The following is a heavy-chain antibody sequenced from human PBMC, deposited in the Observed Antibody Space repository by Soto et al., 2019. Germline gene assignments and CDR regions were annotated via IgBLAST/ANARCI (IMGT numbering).Heavy chain of an antibody. CDR3: ARVLWFGDRLGAEGDY. CDR1: GYTFTSYG. CDR2: ISAYNGNT. Sequence: QVQLVQSGAEVKKPGASVKVSCKASGYTFTSYGISWVRQAPGQGLEWMGWISAYNGNTNYAHKLKGRVTLTTDTSTSTAYMELRSLRSDDTAVYYCARVLWFGDRLGAEGDYWGQGTLVTVSS. V-gene: IGHV1-18*01. D-gene: IGHD3-10*01. J-gene: IGHJ4*02.